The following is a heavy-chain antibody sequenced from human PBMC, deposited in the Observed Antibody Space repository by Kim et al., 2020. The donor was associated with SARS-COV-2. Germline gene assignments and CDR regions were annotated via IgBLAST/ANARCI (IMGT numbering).Heavy chain of an antibody. CDR1: GGSISSYY. Sequence: SETLSLTCTVSGGSISSYYWSWIRQPPGKGLEWIGYIYYSGSTNYNPSLKSRVTISVDTSKNQFSLKLSSVTAADTAVYYCARGYRRAAFDIWGQGTMVTVSS. V-gene: IGHV4-59*13. CDR2: IYYSGST. J-gene: IGHJ3*02. D-gene: IGHD1-26*01. CDR3: ARGYRRAAFDI.